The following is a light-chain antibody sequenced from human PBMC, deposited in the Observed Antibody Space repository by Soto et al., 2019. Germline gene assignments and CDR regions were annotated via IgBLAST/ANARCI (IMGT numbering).Light chain of an antibody. J-gene: IGKJ4*01. CDR3: QQYNNLPLT. CDR1: QDISNS. Sequence: DIQMTQSPSSLSASVGDRVTITCQASQDISNSLNWYQQRPGKAPNLLIYAASNLETGVPSRFSGSGSGTHFTLTISSLQPEDIATYHCQQYNNLPLTFGGGTKVEIK. CDR2: AAS. V-gene: IGKV1-33*01.